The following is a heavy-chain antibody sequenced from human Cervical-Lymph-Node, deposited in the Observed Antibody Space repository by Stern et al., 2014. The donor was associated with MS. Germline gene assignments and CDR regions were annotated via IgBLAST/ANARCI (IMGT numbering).Heavy chain of an antibody. J-gene: IGHJ6*02. CDR2: IYYSGIT. CDR1: VGSISGYY. D-gene: IGHD3-16*01. Sequence: QVQLQESGPGLVKPSETLSLTCTVSVGSISGYYWTWLRQSPGKGLEYIGYIYYSGITNNNPSLKSRVTISVDTSKNQFSLRLSSVTAADTAVYYCARSYTYGYYYGMDVWGQGTTVTVSS. CDR3: ARSYTYGYYYGMDV. V-gene: IGHV4-59*01.